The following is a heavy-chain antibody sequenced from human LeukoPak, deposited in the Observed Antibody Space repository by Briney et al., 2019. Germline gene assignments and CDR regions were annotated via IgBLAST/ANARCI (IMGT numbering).Heavy chain of an antibody. CDR1: GYTFTNYY. CDR3: AREWPATYWFDP. CDR2: INPSDGTT. D-gene: IGHD5-12*01. J-gene: IGHJ5*02. Sequence: ASVKVSCKASGYTFTNYYMHWVRQAPGQGLEGMGIINPSDGTTNYPQKFQGRVTMTRDTTTSTVYMELSSLRSEDTAAYYCAREWPATYWFDPWGQGTLVTVSS. V-gene: IGHV1-46*01.